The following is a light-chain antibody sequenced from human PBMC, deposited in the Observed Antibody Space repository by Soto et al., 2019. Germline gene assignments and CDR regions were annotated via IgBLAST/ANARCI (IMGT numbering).Light chain of an antibody. J-gene: IGKJ4*02. V-gene: IGKV1-39*01. CDR1: QNIAKY. Sequence: QGTKSTSTVSESVGDGDSITCRASQNIAKYLTWFQQKPGKAPKLLIYAASSLQSGVPSRFSGRGSRTDCTLTLSDLEPEDYSSYYCQQSYNSPLTVGGGTKVDIK. CDR2: AAS. CDR3: QQSYNSPLT.